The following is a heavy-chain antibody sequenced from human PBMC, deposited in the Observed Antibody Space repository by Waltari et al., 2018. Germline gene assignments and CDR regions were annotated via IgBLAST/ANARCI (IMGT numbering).Heavy chain of an antibody. Sequence: QVQVVQSGAEVRKPGASVKISCKASGYTFTSHDIHWVRQATGQGLEWMGWMNPSDGRTVYAQSLQGRVTMTRNTSIDTAYMELTSLKSEDTAVYYCATSSNFDYWDQGTLVTVSS. V-gene: IGHV1-8*01. CDR1: GYTFTSHD. CDR3: ATSSNFDY. J-gene: IGHJ4*02. CDR2: MNPSDGRT.